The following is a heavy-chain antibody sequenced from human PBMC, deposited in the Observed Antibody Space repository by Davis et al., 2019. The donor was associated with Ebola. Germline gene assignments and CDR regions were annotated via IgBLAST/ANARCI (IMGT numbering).Heavy chain of an antibody. J-gene: IGHJ4*02. Sequence: PGGSLRLSCAASGFTFRYYSMNWVRQAPGKGLEWVTSISSGSDYIYQADSVRGRFTISRDNAENSLYLQMNSLKVEDTAVYYCARDCRHGVDYWGQGTLVTVSS. V-gene: IGHV3-21*01. D-gene: IGHD2-8*01. CDR1: GFTFRYYS. CDR3: ARDCRHGVDY. CDR2: ISSGSDYI.